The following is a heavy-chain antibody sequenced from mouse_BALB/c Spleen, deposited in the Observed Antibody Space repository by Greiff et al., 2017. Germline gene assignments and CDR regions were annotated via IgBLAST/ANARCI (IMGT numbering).Heavy chain of an antibody. CDR2: ISYDGSN. CDR3: ARDRVVADYYAMDY. Sequence: EVKLMESGPGLVKPSQSLSLTCSVTGYSITSGYYWNWIRQFPGNKLEWMGYISYDGSNNYNPSLKNRISITRDTSKNQFFLKLNSVTTEDTATYYCARDRVVADYYAMDYWGQGTSVTVSS. D-gene: IGHD1-1*01. V-gene: IGHV3-6*02. J-gene: IGHJ4*01. CDR1: GYSITSGYY.